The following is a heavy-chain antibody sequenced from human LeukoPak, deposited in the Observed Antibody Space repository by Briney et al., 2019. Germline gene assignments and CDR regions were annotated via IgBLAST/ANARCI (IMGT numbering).Heavy chain of an antibody. CDR3: ARSSIVVVTASGMDV. Sequence: ASVKVSCKASGYTFTGYYMHWVRQAPGQGLEWMEWMNPNSGNTGYAQKFQGRVTMTRNTSISTAYMELSSLRSEDTAVYYCARSSIVVVTASGMDVWGQGTTVTVSS. CDR1: GYTFTGYY. J-gene: IGHJ6*02. CDR2: MNPNSGNT. D-gene: IGHD2-21*02. V-gene: IGHV1-8*02.